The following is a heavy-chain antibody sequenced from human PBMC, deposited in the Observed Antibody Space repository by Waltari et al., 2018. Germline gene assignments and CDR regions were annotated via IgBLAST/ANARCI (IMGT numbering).Heavy chain of an antibody. CDR1: GGSISSYY. Sequence: QVQLQESGPGLVKPSETRSLTCTVSGGSISSYYWTWIRQPAGKGLEWIGRIYTSGSTNYNPSLKSRVTMSVDTSKNQFSLKLSSVTAADTAVYYCARDGAVITMVRGVARGWFDPWGQGTLVTVSS. J-gene: IGHJ5*02. V-gene: IGHV4-4*07. D-gene: IGHD3-10*01. CDR3: ARDGAVITMVRGVARGWFDP. CDR2: IYTSGST.